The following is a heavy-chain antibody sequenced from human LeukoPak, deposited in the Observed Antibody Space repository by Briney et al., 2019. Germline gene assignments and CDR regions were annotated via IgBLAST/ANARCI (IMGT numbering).Heavy chain of an antibody. CDR3: ARLRLSAPYYYYGMDV. Sequence: SETLSLTCAVSGGSISSGGYSWSWIRQPPGKGLEWIGYIYHSGSTYYNPSLKSRVTISVDTSKNQFSLRLSSVTAADTAVYYCARLRLSAPYYYYGMDVWGQGTTVTVSS. CDR1: GGSISSGGYS. D-gene: IGHD3-16*02. J-gene: IGHJ6*02. CDR2: IYHSGST. V-gene: IGHV4-30-2*01.